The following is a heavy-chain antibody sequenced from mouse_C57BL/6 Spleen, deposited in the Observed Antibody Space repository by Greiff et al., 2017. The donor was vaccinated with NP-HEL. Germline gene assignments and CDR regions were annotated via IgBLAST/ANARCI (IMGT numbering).Heavy chain of an antibody. D-gene: IGHD2-3*01. CDR2: IWSGGST. Sequence: QVQLQQSGPGLVQPSQSLSITCTVSGFSLTSYGVHWVRQSPGKGLEWLGVIWSGGSTDYNAAFISRLSISKDNSKSQVFFKMNSLQADDTAIYYCARPYDGPYWYFDVWGTGTTVTVSS. CDR3: ARPYDGPYWYFDV. J-gene: IGHJ1*03. CDR1: GFSLTSYG. V-gene: IGHV2-2*01.